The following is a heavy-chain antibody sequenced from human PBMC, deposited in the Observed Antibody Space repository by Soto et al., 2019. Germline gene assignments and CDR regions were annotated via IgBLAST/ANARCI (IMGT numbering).Heavy chain of an antibody. CDR1: GGTFSSYA. D-gene: IGHD6-13*01. CDR3: ARVRGATFIAAAGSYFDY. CDR2: IIPIFGTA. J-gene: IGHJ4*02. Sequence: SVKVSCKASGGTFSSYAISWVRQAPGQGLERMGGIIPIFGTANYAQKFQGRVTITADKSTSTAYMELSSLRSEDTAVYYCARVRGATFIAAAGSYFDYWGQGTLVTVSS. V-gene: IGHV1-69*06.